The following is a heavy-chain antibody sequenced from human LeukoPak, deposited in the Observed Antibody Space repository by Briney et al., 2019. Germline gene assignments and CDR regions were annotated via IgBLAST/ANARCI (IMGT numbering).Heavy chain of an antibody. J-gene: IGHJ4*02. D-gene: IGHD2-21*02. CDR2: IRSKANSYAT. Sequence: GGSLRLSCAASGFTFSGSAMHWVRQASGKGLEWAGRIRSKANSYATAYAASVKGRFTISRDDSKNTAYLQMNSLKTEDTAVYYCTRHDGARAYCGGDCSYAYYFDYWGQGTLVTVSS. CDR3: TRHDGARAYCGGDCSYAYYFDY. V-gene: IGHV3-73*01. CDR1: GFTFSGSA.